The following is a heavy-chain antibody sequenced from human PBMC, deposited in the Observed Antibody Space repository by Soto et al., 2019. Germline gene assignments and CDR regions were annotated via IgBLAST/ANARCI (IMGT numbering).Heavy chain of an antibody. CDR3: ARTMGGIAAAGNDY. Sequence: QVQLVQSGAEVKKPGASVKVSCRASGYTFSTYDIDWVRLAPGQGLEWMGSLNPNSGNTEYAQKFQGRVSMTRDTXXSTFYMELSSLRSEDTAIYYCARTMGGIAAAGNDYWGQGTLVTVSS. CDR1: GYTFSTYD. CDR2: LNPNSGNT. V-gene: IGHV1-8*01. J-gene: IGHJ4*02. D-gene: IGHD6-13*01.